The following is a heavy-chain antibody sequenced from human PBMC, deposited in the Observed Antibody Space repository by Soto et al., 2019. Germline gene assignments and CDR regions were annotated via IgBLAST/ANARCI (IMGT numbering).Heavy chain of an antibody. J-gene: IGHJ5*02. CDR2: IYYSGST. CDR3: ARYSSIAAAGTPPAASHLWGFDP. D-gene: IGHD6-13*01. CDR1: GGSISSGGYY. Sequence: PSETLSLTCTVSGGSISSGGYYWSWIRQHPGKGLEWIGYIYYSGSTYYNPSLKSRVTISVDTSKNQFSLKLSTVTAADTAVYYCARYSSIAAAGTPPAASHLWGFDPWGQGTLVTVSS. V-gene: IGHV4-31*03.